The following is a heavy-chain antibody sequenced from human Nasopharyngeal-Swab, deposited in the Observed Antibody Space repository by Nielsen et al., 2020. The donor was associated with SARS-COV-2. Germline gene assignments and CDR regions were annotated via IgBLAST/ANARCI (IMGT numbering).Heavy chain of an antibody. J-gene: IGHJ4*02. CDR3: ARGPRD. V-gene: IGHV3-30*14. CDR1: GFTFSNAW. Sequence: GESLKISCAASGFTFSNAWMSWVRQAPGRGLEWVAVISYDGSNKYYADSVKGRFTISRDNSKNTLYLQMNSLRAEDTAVYYCARGPRDWGQGTLVTVSS. CDR2: ISYDGSNK.